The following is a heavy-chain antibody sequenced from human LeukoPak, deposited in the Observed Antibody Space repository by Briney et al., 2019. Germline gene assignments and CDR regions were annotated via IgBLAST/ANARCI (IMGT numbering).Heavy chain of an antibody. V-gene: IGHV3-30-3*01. Sequence: GGSLRLSCAASGFTFSSYAMHWVRQAPGKGLEWVAVISFDGSNKYYADSVKGRLTISRDNSKNTLYLQMNSLRAEDTAVYYCARDKAVTTMGGWFDPWGQGTLVTVSS. CDR2: ISFDGSNK. CDR1: GFTFSSYA. J-gene: IGHJ5*02. D-gene: IGHD4-17*01. CDR3: ARDKAVTTMGGWFDP.